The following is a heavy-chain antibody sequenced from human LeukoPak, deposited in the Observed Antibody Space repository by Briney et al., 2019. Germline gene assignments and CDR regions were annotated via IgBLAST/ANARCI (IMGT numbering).Heavy chain of an antibody. D-gene: IGHD1-1*01. CDR2: IKQDGSEK. J-gene: IGHJ6*03. CDR1: GFTFSSYW. CDR3: ARRNWNDERYYYYYMDV. V-gene: IGHV3-7*01. Sequence: PGGSLSLSCAASGFTFSSYWMSWVRQAPGKGLEWVDNIKQDGSEKYYVDSVKGRFTISRDNAKNSLYLQMNSLRAEDTAVYYCARRNWNDERYYYYYMDVWGKGTTVTVSS.